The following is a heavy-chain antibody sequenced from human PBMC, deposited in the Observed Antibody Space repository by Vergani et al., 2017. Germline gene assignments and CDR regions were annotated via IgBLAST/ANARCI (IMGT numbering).Heavy chain of an antibody. Sequence: QVQLVESGGGVVQPGRSLRLSCAASGFTFSSYAMHWVRQAPGKGLEWVAVISYDGSNKYYADYVKGRFTISRDNSKNTLYLQMNSLRAEDTAVYYCARDGENGRYFDWLFEVGAFDIWGQGTMVTVSS. CDR3: ARDGENGRYFDWLFEVGAFDI. V-gene: IGHV3-30-3*01. CDR2: ISYDGSNK. J-gene: IGHJ3*02. D-gene: IGHD3-9*01. CDR1: GFTFSSYA.